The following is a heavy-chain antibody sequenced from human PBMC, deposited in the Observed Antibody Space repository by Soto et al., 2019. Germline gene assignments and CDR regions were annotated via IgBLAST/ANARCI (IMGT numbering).Heavy chain of an antibody. CDR3: AVEGEITIFGVVILGGAWYFDL. CDR1: GFTFSSYW. V-gene: IGHV3-7*01. D-gene: IGHD3-3*01. J-gene: IGHJ2*01. Sequence: GGSLRLSCAASGFTFSSYWMSWVRQAPGKGLEWVANIKQDGSEKYYVDSVKGRFTISRDNAKNTLYLQMNSLRAEDTDVYYCAVEGEITIFGVVILGGAWYFDLWGRGTLVTVSS. CDR2: IKQDGSEK.